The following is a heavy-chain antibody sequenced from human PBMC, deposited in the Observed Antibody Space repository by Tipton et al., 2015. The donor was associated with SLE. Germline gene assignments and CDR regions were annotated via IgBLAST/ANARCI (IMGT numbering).Heavy chain of an antibody. CDR2: IHSSGST. CDR1: GSSISSSNW. D-gene: IGHD1-26*01. Sequence: TLSLTCAVSGSSISSSNWWGWIRQPAGKGREWIGQIHSSGSTSYNPSLKSRVSISVDMSKNQFSLKLSSVTAADTALYYCARHFSGSYSFDYWGQGKLVTVSS. J-gene: IGHJ4*02. CDR3: ARHFSGSYSFDY. V-gene: IGHV4-28*01.